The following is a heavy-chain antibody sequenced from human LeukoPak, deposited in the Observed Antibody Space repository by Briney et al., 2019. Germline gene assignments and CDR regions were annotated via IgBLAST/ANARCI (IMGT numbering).Heavy chain of an antibody. CDR1: GYTFTGYY. J-gene: IGHJ4*02. CDR3: ARDIYMLDDFWSGYFSDS. D-gene: IGHD3-3*01. CDR2: INPNTGDT. V-gene: IGHV1-2*02. Sequence: ASVKVSCEASGYTFTGYYMHWVRQAPGQGLEWMGWINPNTGDTKYAQIFQGRVTMTRDTSITTAYMDLSRLRSDDTAVYFCARDIYMLDDFWSGYFSDSWGQGTLVTVSS.